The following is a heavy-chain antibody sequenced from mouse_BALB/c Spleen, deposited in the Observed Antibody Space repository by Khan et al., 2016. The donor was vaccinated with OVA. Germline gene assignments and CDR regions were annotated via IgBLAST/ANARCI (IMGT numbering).Heavy chain of an antibody. V-gene: IGHV1-18*01. CDR2: INPYNGGT. J-gene: IGHJ4*01. Sequence: EVQLQQSGPAVVKPGVSVKISCKASGYSFTGYTMKWVKQSHGKNLEWIGLINPYNGGTAYTQNFKGQATLNVDTSSSTAFMEVLSLTFEDSAVYYCARWGITRAMDYWGQGTSVTVSS. CDR1: GYSFTGYT. CDR3: ARWGITRAMDY. D-gene: IGHD2-4*01.